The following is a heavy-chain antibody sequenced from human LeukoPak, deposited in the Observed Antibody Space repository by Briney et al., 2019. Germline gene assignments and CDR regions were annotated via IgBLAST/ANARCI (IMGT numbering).Heavy chain of an antibody. CDR3: ARRGGNYYDSREVDY. J-gene: IGHJ4*02. CDR2: IYPGDSDT. Sequence: GESLKISCKGSGYSLTSYWIGWVRQMPGKGLEWMGIIYPGDSDTRYSPSFQGQVTISADKSISTAYLQWSSLKASDTAMYYCARRGGNYYDSREVDYWGQGTLVTVSS. D-gene: IGHD3-22*01. V-gene: IGHV5-51*01. CDR1: GYSLTSYW.